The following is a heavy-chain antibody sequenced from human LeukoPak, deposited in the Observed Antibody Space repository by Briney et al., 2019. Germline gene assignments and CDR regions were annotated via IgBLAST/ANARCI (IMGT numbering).Heavy chain of an antibody. V-gene: IGHV4-34*01. CDR1: GGSFSGYY. J-gene: IGHJ4*02. CDR2: INHSGST. D-gene: IGHD3-22*01. Sequence: SETLSLTCAVYGGSFSGYYWSWIRQPPGKGLEWIGEINHSGSTNYNPSLKSRVTMSIDTSKNQFSLNLRPVTAADSAVYYCARGGVTVIVVAIWGQGTLVTVSS. CDR3: ARGGVTVIVVAI.